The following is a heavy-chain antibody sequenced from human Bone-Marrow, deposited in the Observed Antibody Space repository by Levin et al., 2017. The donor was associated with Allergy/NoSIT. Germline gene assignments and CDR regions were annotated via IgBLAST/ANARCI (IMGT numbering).Heavy chain of an antibody. D-gene: IGHD6-13*01. CDR3: TTAEAAGD. Sequence: AGGSLRLSCAVSGFTVNNAWMNWVRQAPGKGLEWVGRIKSKSDGGTIDYAAPVKGRFTISRDDSRNSLYLQMNSLKTEDTALYYCTTAEAAGDWGQGTRVTVSS. CDR1: GFTVNNAW. J-gene: IGHJ4*02. V-gene: IGHV3-15*01. CDR2: IKSKSDGGTI.